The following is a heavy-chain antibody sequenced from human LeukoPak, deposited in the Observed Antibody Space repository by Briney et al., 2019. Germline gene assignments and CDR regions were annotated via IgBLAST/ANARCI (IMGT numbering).Heavy chain of an antibody. J-gene: IGHJ4*02. CDR1: GASISSYF. Sequence: SSETLSLTCTVSGASISSYFWSWLRQPPGKGLEWIGYIFHTGSTNYNPSLKSRVTMSVDTSKNQFFLKLSSVTAADTAVYYCARVPTVTTYYLDYWGQGTLVTVSS. V-gene: IGHV4-59*01. CDR3: ARVPTVTTYYLDY. D-gene: IGHD4-17*01. CDR2: IFHTGST.